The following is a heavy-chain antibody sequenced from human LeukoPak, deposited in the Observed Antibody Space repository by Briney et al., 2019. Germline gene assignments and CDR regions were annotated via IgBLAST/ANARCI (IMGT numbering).Heavy chain of an antibody. CDR1: GGSFSGYY. V-gene: IGHV4-34*01. J-gene: IGHJ6*04. D-gene: IGHD6-13*01. CDR3: ARVGLHIAAAGTAGDVRMTHSRHDYYYYGMDV. Sequence: SETLSLTCAVYGGSFSGYYWSWIRQPPGKGLEWIGEINHSGSTNYNPSLKSRVTISVDTSKNQFSLKLSSVTAADTAVYYCARVGLHIAAAGTAGDVRMTHSRHDYYYYGMDVWGKGTTVTVSS. CDR2: INHSGST.